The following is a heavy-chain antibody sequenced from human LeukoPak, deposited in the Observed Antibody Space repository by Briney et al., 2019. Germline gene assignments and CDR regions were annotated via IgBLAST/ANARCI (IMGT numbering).Heavy chain of an antibody. CDR2: ISWNSGSI. V-gene: IGHV3-9*01. J-gene: IGHJ4*02. CDR3: AKDSQYSSPRSFDY. D-gene: IGHD6-19*01. CDR1: GFTFDDYA. Sequence: GGSLRLSCAASGFTFDDYAMHWVRQAPGKGLEWVSGISWNSGSIGYADSVKGRFTISRDNAKNSLYLQMNSLRAEDTALYYCAKDSQYSSPRSFDYWGQGTLVTVSS.